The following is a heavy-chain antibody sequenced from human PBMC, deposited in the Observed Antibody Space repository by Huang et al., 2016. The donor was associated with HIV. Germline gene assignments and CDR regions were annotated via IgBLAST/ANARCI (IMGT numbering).Heavy chain of an antibody. Sequence: VQLVESGGALVQPGGSLSLSGAASGFPVTTNYMNWVRQAPGKWLGWVASIYSGDKTSHADSGKGRFTVARDKSKNTMYLHMNSLRVEDTATYYCAREMMVRGVSVPITDGYFYYGMDVWGHGTTVSVSS. CDR1: GFPVTTNY. CDR3: AREMMVRGVSVPITDGYFYYGMDV. D-gene: IGHD3-10*01. CDR2: IYSGDKT. V-gene: IGHV3-53*01. J-gene: IGHJ6*02.